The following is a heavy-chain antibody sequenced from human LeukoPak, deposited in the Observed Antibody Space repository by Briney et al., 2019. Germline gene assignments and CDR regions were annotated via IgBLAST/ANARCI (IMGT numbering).Heavy chain of an antibody. V-gene: IGHV1-69*05. CDR2: IIPIFGTA. J-gene: IGHJ5*02. CDR3: AGAGKIWSGYYTPTPNWFDP. D-gene: IGHD3-3*01. Sequence: SVKVSCKASGGTFSSYAISWVRQAPGQGLEWMGGIIPIFGTANYAQKFQGRVTITTDESTSTAYMELSSLRSEDTAVYYCAGAGKIWSGYYTPTPNWFDPWGQGTLVTVSS. CDR1: GGTFSSYA.